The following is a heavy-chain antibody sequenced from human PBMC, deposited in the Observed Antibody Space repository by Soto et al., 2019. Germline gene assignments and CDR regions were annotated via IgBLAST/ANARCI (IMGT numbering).Heavy chain of an antibody. CDR2: IYYSGST. CDR3: ARIIHSSSWYYFDY. V-gene: IGHV4-59*01. J-gene: IGHJ4*02. CDR1: GGSISSYY. Sequence: QVQLQESGPGLVKPSETLSLTCTVSGGSISSYYWSWIRQPPGKGLEWIGYIYYSGSTNYNPSLKSRVTISVDTSKNQFSLKLSSVTAADTAVYYCARIIHSSSWYYFDYWGQGTLVTVSS. D-gene: IGHD6-13*01.